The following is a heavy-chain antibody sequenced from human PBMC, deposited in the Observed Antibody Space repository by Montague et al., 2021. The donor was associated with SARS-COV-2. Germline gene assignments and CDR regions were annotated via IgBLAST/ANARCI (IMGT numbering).Heavy chain of an antibody. Sequence: SETLSLTCAVYGGSFSGYYWSWIRQPPGKGLEWIGEINHSGSTNYYPSLKSRGTISVDTTRNKFSLKLRSVTAADTAVYYCARVRAGTAAMRIFRLGRSYYGMDFWGQGTTVTVSS. CDR2: INHSGST. D-gene: IGHD2-2*01. J-gene: IGHJ6*02. CDR3: ARVRAGTAAMRIFRLGRSYYGMDF. V-gene: IGHV4-34*01. CDR1: GGSFSGYY.